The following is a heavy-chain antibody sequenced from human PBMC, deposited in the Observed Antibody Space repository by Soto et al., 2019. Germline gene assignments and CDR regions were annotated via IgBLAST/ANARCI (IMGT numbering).Heavy chain of an antibody. V-gene: IGHV2-5*01. CDR2: IYWNDDH. CDR1: GLSLSTSGVG. Sequence: GSGPTLVNPTQTLTLTCAFSGLSLSTSGVGVGWVRQPPGKALEWLGIIYWNDDHRYSPSLRSRLIITKDTSKNQVVLTMTNMDPVDTATYYCAHFLFNRTWTYFDYWGQGTLVTVSS. D-gene: IGHD3-3*01. J-gene: IGHJ4*02. CDR3: AHFLFNRTWTYFDY.